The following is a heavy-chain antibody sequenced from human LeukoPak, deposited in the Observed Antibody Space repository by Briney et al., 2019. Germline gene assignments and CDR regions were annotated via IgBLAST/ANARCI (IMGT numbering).Heavy chain of an antibody. Sequence: SETLSLTCAVYGGSFSGYYWSWIRQPPGKGLEWIGEINHSGSTNYNPSLKSRVTISVDTSKNQFSLKLNSVTAADTAVYYCTRVMTTVNVFDIWGQGTLVTVSS. CDR2: INHSGST. CDR1: GGSFSGYY. J-gene: IGHJ3*02. D-gene: IGHD4-17*01. V-gene: IGHV4-34*01. CDR3: TRVMTTVNVFDI.